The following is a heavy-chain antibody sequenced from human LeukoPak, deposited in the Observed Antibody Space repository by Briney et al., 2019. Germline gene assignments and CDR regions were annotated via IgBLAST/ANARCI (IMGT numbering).Heavy chain of an antibody. CDR1: SYTFTSYG. Sequence: ASVKVSCKASSYTFTSYGISWVRQAPGQGPEWMGWISAYNGNTNYAQKLQGRVTMTTDTSTSTAYMELRSLRSDDTAVYYCARDRAGFIAVAGTVGDYWGQGTLVTVSS. D-gene: IGHD6-19*01. V-gene: IGHV1-18*01. CDR3: ARDRAGFIAVAGTVGDY. J-gene: IGHJ4*02. CDR2: ISAYNGNT.